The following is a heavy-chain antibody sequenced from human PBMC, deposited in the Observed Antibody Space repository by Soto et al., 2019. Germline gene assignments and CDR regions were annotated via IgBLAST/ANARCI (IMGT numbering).Heavy chain of an antibody. CDR2: IDPSDSYT. CDR1: GYSFTSYW. CDR3: ARRKIAVGATHSPHHYGMDV. D-gene: IGHD1-26*01. V-gene: IGHV5-10-1*01. J-gene: IGHJ6*02. Sequence: GESLKISCKGSGYSFTSYWISRVRQMPGKGLEWMGRIDPSDSYTNYSPSFQGHVTISADKSISTAYLQWSSLKASDTAMYYCARRKIAVGATHSPHHYGMDVWGQGTTVTVSS.